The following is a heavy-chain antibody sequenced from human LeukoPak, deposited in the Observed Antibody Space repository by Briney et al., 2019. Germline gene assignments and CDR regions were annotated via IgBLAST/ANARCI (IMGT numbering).Heavy chain of an antibody. D-gene: IGHD1-26*01. V-gene: IGHV1-8*01. CDR1: GYSFSSYG. J-gene: IGHJ4*02. CDR2: MNPNSGNT. Sequence: ASVKVSCKTSGYSFSSYGISWVRQAPGQGLKWMGWMNPNSGNTGYAQKFQGRVTMTRNTSISTAYMELSSLRSEDTAVYYCARELVGAPRGYWGQGTLVTVSS. CDR3: ARELVGAPRGY.